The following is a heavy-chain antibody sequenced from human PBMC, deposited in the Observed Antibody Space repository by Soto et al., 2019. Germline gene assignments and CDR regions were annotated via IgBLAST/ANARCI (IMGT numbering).Heavy chain of an antibody. CDR2: IKSKTDGGTT. J-gene: IGHJ4*02. D-gene: IGHD2-2*01. CDR1: GFTFSNAW. Sequence: GGSLRLSCAASGFTFSNAWVSWVRQAPGKGLEWVGRIKSKTDGGTTDYAAPVKGRFTISRDDSKNTLYLQMNSLKTEDTAVYYCTTDGVVVPAATDYWGQGTLVTVSS. CDR3: TTDGVVVPAATDY. V-gene: IGHV3-15*01.